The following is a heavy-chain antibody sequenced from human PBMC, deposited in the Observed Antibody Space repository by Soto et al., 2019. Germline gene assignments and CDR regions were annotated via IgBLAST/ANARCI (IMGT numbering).Heavy chain of an antibody. CDR2: VYYSGST. V-gene: IGHV4-39*01. Sequence: SETQSLTSTVSGGNIRSSGYYWGWIRQPPGKGLEWIGSVYYSGSTYYNPSLESRVTISVDKSKNQFSLKLMSLSAADTAVYYCGRLEGLATISYYFDYWGQGALVTVSS. CDR3: GRLEGLATISYYFDY. D-gene: IGHD3-9*01. CDR1: GGNIRSSGYY. J-gene: IGHJ4*02.